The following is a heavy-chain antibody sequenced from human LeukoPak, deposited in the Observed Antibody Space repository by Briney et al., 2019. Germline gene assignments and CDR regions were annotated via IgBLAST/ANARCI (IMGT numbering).Heavy chain of an antibody. CDR3: ARRKASYDRYYFDY. J-gene: IGHJ4*02. Sequence: SETLSLTCTVSGGSISSSSYYWGRIRQPPGKGQDWLGSIYYSGSTYYNPSLRSRVSLSVDTSKNHFCLKLSSVTAAETAVYYCARRKASYDRYYFDYWGEGTLVTVSS. V-gene: IGHV4-39*01. CDR1: GGSISSSSYY. D-gene: IGHD1-26*01. CDR2: IYYSGST.